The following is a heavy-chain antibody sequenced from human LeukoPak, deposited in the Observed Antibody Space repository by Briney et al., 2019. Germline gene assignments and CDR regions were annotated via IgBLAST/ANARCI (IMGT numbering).Heavy chain of an antibody. CDR3: AKDIRVDILTGLLYS. Sequence: GRSLRLSCAASGFTFDDYAMHWVRQAPGKGLEWVSGISWNSGSIGYADSVKGRFTISRDNAKNSLYLQMNSLRAEDTALYYCAKDIRVDILTGLLYSWGQGTLVTVSS. D-gene: IGHD3-9*01. CDR1: GFTFDDYA. CDR2: ISWNSGSI. J-gene: IGHJ4*02. V-gene: IGHV3-9*01.